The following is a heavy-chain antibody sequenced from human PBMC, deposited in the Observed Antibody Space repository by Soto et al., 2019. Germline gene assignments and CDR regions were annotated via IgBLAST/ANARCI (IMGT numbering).Heavy chain of an antibody. J-gene: IGHJ3*02. V-gene: IGHV1-24*01. CDR3: ATGQSVVFAFDI. D-gene: IGHD2-15*01. Sequence: GASVKVSCKVSGYTLTELSMHWVRQAPGKGLEWMGGFDPEDGETIYAQKFQGRVTMTEDTSTDTAYMELSSLRSEDTAVYYCATGQSVVFAFDIWGQGTMVTVSS. CDR2: FDPEDGET. CDR1: GYTLTELS.